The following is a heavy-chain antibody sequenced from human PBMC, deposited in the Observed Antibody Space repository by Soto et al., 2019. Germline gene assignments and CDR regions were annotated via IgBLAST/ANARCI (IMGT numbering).Heavy chain of an antibody. Sequence: QVQLVQSGAEVKKPGASVKVSCKASGYTFTRSGISWVRQAPGQVPEWMGWISSYNGDTNYAQTFQGRVTMTTETSTSTAYMELRSLRSDDTAVYYCAREGVAPYYYYGMDVWGQGTPVTVSS. J-gene: IGHJ6*02. V-gene: IGHV1-18*01. CDR2: ISSYNGDT. D-gene: IGHD5-12*01. CDR1: GYTFTRSG. CDR3: AREGVAPYYYYGMDV.